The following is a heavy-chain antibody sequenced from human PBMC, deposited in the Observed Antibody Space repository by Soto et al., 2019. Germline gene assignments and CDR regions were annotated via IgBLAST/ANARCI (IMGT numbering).Heavy chain of an antibody. V-gene: IGHV3-23*01. CDR1: GFIFSDYA. Sequence: EVQLLESGGGFVPPGGSLRLSCAASGFIFSDYAMTWVRQAPGKGLEWVSAISGSGGKTYYADFVKCRFTISRDSSKNMMSLQMSGLRAEDTAIYYCVKGMNYYYYYMDVWGNGTTVTVSS. CDR2: ISGSGGKT. J-gene: IGHJ6*03. CDR3: VKGMNYYYYYMDV.